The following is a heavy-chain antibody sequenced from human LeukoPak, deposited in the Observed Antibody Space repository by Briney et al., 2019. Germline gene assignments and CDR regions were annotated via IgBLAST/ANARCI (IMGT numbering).Heavy chain of an antibody. V-gene: IGHV3-23*01. J-gene: IGHJ4*02. CDR3: AKAPVTTCSGAYCYPFDY. CDR1: GFAFRNYG. Sequence: GGSLRLSCAASGFAFRNYGMNWVRQAPGKGLEWVSGITGPGDTTYYTDSVKGRFTISRDSSKNTLYLQMNRLRAEDAAVYYCAKAPVTTCSGAYCYPFDYWGQGTLVTVSS. CDR2: ITGPGDTT. D-gene: IGHD2-21*01.